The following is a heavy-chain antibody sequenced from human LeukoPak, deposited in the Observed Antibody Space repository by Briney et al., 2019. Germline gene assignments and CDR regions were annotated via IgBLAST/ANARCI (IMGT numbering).Heavy chain of an antibody. D-gene: IGHD3-10*01. J-gene: IGHJ6*03. V-gene: IGHV4-39*02. Sequence: SETLSLTCTVSGGSISSHLYFWAWIRQPPGKGLEWIGSIYYGRSTYYNPSLKRRVTISVDTSKDDFSLKLASVTAADTAMYYCARMVRGVVLGPNYYPYHMDVWGAGTTVSVSS. CDR2: IYYGRST. CDR3: ARMVRGVVLGPNYYPYHMDV. CDR1: GGSISSHLYF.